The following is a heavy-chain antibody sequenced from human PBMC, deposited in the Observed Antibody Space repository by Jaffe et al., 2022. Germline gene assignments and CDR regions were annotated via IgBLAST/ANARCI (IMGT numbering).Heavy chain of an antibody. D-gene: IGHD2-2*01. CDR3: ARVVVVVPAAMFRVGDYYYYYMDV. Sequence: QVQLQESGPGLVKPSQTLSLTCTVSGGSISSGSYYWSWIRQPAGKGLEWIGRIYTSGSTNYNPSLKSRVTISVDTSKNQFSLKLSSVTAADTAVYYCARVVVVVPAAMFRVGDYYYYYMDVWGKGTTVTVSS. CDR2: IYTSGST. CDR1: GGSISSGSYY. J-gene: IGHJ6*03. V-gene: IGHV4-61*02.